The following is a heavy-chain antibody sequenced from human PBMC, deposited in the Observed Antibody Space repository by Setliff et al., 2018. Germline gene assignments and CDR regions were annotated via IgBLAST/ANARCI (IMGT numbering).Heavy chain of an antibody. CDR2: INHSGST. CDR1: GGSFSDYY. Sequence: SETLSLTCGASGGSFSDYYWSWIRQTPGKGLEWIGEINHSGSTRYNPSLMSRVTISVDTSKNQFSLKLTSVTAADTAVYYCARLPGYCNGGNCYGYYTFDIWGQGTMVTVSS. CDR3: ARLPGYCNGGNCYGYYTFDI. D-gene: IGHD2-15*01. J-gene: IGHJ3*02. V-gene: IGHV4-34*01.